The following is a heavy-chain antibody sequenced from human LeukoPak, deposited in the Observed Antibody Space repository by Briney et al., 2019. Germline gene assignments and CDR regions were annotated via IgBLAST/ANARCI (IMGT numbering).Heavy chain of an antibody. CDR2: IKQDGSEK. Sequence: ETLSLTCTVSGVSFSTTSHYWGWVRQPPGKGLEWVANIKQDGSEKYYVDSVKGRFTISRDNAKNSLYLQMNNLRAEDTAVYYCARDQRLAAMDVWGKGTTVTVSS. V-gene: IGHV3-7*01. D-gene: IGHD3-16*01. J-gene: IGHJ6*03. CDR1: GVSFSTTSHY. CDR3: ARDQRLAAMDV.